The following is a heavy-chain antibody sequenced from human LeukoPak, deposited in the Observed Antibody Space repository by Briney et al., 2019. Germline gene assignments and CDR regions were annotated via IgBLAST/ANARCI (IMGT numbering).Heavy chain of an antibody. J-gene: IGHJ3*02. CDR2: IYPGGSDT. D-gene: IGHD3-10*01. Sequence: GESLKISCKGSGYFFTSYWIGWVRQMPGKGLEWMGIIYPGGSDTRYSPSFQGQVTMSADKSISTAYLQWSSLKASDTAMYYCARSYGSGSYGGAFDIWGQGTMVTVSS. CDR3: ARSYGSGSYGGAFDI. V-gene: IGHV5-51*01. CDR1: GYFFTSYW.